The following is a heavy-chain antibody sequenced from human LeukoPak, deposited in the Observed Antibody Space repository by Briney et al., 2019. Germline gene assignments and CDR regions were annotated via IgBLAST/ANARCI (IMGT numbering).Heavy chain of an antibody. V-gene: IGHV4-59*01. CDR1: GGSISSYY. CDR2: IYYSGST. Sequence: SETLSLTCTVSGGSISSYYWSWIRQPPGKGLEWIGCIYYSGSTNYNPSLKSRVTISVDTSKNQFSLKLSSVTAADTAVYYCARGYDILTGYAFDIWGQGTMVTVSS. J-gene: IGHJ3*02. CDR3: ARGYDILTGYAFDI. D-gene: IGHD3-9*01.